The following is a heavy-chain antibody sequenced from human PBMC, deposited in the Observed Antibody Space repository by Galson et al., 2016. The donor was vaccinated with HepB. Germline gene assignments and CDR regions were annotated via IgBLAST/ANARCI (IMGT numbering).Heavy chain of an antibody. V-gene: IGHV3-74*01. J-gene: IGHJ4*02. CDR2: INSDGSST. D-gene: IGHD1-26*01. CDR1: GFTFSSYS. CDR3: ARVLGSYQSFDY. Sequence: SLRLSCAAGGFTFSSYSMHWFRQAPGKGLVWVSRINSDGSSTSYADSVKGRFTISRDNAKNTLYLQMNSLRAEDTAVYYCARVLGSYQSFDYWGQGTLVTVSS.